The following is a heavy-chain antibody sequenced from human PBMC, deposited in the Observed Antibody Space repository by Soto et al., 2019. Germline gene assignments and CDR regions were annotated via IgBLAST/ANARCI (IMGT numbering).Heavy chain of an antibody. Sequence: ASVKVSCKVSGGTFSSYAISWVRQAPGQGLEWMGGIIPIFGTANYAQKFQGRVTITADESTSTAYMELSSLRSEDTAVYYCARHSAVTTFRYFDYWGQGTLVTVSS. V-gene: IGHV1-69*13. CDR1: GGTFSSYA. D-gene: IGHD4-17*01. CDR2: IIPIFGTA. J-gene: IGHJ4*02. CDR3: ARHSAVTTFRYFDY.